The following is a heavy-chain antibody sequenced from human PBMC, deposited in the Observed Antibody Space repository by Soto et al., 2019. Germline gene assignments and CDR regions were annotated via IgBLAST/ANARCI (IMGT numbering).Heavy chain of an antibody. Sequence: PSETLSLTCTVSGGSISSSSYYWGRIRQPPGKGLEWIGSIYYSGSTYYNPSLKSRVTISVDTSKNQFSLKLSSVTAADTAAYYCARWGPYCSGSYYHGKWFAPWGQGTLVTXSS. V-gene: IGHV4-39*01. CDR2: IYYSGST. D-gene: IGHD3-10*01. CDR1: GGSISSSSYY. J-gene: IGHJ5*02. CDR3: ARWGPYCSGSYYHGKWFAP.